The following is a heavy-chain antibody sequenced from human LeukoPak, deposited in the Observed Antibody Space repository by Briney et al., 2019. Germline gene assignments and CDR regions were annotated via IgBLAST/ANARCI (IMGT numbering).Heavy chain of an antibody. D-gene: IGHD3-22*01. CDR1: GFTFSSYW. J-gene: IGHJ4*02. Sequence: GGSLRLSCAASGFTFSSYWMSWVRQAPGKGLEWVSYISSSSSTIYYADSVKGRFTISRDNAKNSLYLQMNSLRAEDTAVYYCASIGVYYDSSGYAGVWGQGTLVTVSS. CDR2: ISSSSSTI. V-gene: IGHV3-48*01. CDR3: ASIGVYYDSSGYAGV.